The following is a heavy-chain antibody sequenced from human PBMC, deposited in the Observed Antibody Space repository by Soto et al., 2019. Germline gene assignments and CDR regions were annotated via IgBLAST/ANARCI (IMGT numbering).Heavy chain of an antibody. CDR1: GFTVSDNY. V-gene: IGHV3-66*01. J-gene: IGHJ4*02. CDR3: ARSLFCSNGVCYPGHFDF. Sequence: AGGSLRLSCAASGFTVSDNYMSWVRQAPGKGLEWVSVIYGGGSTYYADSVKGRFTISRDDSKNTLYLQMSALRAEDTAVYHCARSLFCSNGVCYPGHFDFWGQGTLVTVSS. D-gene: IGHD2-8*01. CDR2: IYGGGST.